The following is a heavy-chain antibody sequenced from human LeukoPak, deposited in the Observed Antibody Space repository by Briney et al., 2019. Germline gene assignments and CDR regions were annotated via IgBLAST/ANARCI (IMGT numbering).Heavy chain of an antibody. V-gene: IGHV3-48*01. CDR2: IRHDSSDI. CDR3: ARDWFGELI. Sequence: GGSLRLSCEVSGFTFSTYSMNWVRQAPGKGLEWISFIRHDSSDIYYADSVKGRFTISIDNARDSLYLQMNSLRAEDTAVYYCARDWFGELIWGQGTLVTVSS. J-gene: IGHJ4*02. CDR1: GFTFSTYS. D-gene: IGHD3-10*01.